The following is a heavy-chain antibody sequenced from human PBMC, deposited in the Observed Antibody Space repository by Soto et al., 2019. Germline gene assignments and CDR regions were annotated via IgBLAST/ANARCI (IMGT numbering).Heavy chain of an antibody. CDR1: GYSFTSYW. CDR3: ARGLDPDPVADYYGMDV. D-gene: IGHD3-3*01. Sequence: EVQLVQSGAEAKKPGESLKISCKGSGYSFTSYWIGWVRQMPGKGLEWMGIIYPGDSDTRYSPSFQGQITISADKSISTAYLQGSSLKASDTAMYYCARGLDPDPVADYYGMDVWGQGTTVTVSS. CDR2: IYPGDSDT. J-gene: IGHJ6*02. V-gene: IGHV5-51*01.